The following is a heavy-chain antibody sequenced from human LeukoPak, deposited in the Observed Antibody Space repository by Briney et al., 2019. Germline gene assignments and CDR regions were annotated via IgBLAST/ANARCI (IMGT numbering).Heavy chain of an antibody. D-gene: IGHD3-16*02. J-gene: IGHJ5*02. CDR1: GGSISSSSYY. CDR3: ARGSNDYVWGSYRLYSWFDP. Sequence: SETLSLTCTVSGGSISSSSYYWGWIRQPPGKGLEWIGSIYHSGSTYYNPSLKSRVTISVDTSKNQFSLKLSSVTAADTAVYYCARGSNDYVWGSYRLYSWFDPWGQGTLVTVSS. CDR2: IYHSGST. V-gene: IGHV4-39*07.